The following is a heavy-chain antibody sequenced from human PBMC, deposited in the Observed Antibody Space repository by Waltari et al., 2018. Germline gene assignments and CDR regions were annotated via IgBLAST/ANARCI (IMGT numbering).Heavy chain of an antibody. CDR2: IYWNDDK. Sequence: QITLKESGPTLVKPTQTLTLTCTFSGFSLSTSGVGVGWIRQPPGKALEWLALIYWNDDKRYSPSLKSRLTITKDTSKNQVVLTMTNMDPVDTATYYCAHSREDNWNPPGAFDIWGQGTMVTVSS. CDR3: AHSREDNWNPPGAFDI. V-gene: IGHV2-5*01. J-gene: IGHJ3*02. D-gene: IGHD1-20*01. CDR1: GFSLSTSGVG.